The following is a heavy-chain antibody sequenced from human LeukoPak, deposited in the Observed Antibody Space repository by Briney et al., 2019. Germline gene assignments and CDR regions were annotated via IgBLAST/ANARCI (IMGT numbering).Heavy chain of an antibody. CDR3: ARDFSSTSGFKVVVDY. J-gene: IGHJ4*02. V-gene: IGHV1-18*01. CDR1: GYTFTNYG. CDR2: ISAYNGDT. D-gene: IGHD2-8*01. Sequence: ASVKVSCKASGYTFTNYGISWVRRAPGQGLEWMGWISAYNGDTKYSQKLQGRVTMTTDSSTSTAYMELRSLTSDDAAVYYCARDFSSTSGFKVVVDYWGQGTLVTVSS.